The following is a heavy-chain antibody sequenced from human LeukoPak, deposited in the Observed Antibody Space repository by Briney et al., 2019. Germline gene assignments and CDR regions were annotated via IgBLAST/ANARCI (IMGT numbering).Heavy chain of an antibody. V-gene: IGHV3-23*01. Sequence: GGSLRLSCAASGFTFSSYSMSWVRQAQGKGLEWVSAISGSGGSTYYADFVKGRFTSSRDNAKNTLYLQMNSLRAEATAVYYCAKDRASTGYWGQGTLVTVSS. CDR1: GFTFSSYS. CDR3: AKDRASTGY. J-gene: IGHJ4*02. CDR2: ISGSGGST. D-gene: IGHD1-1*01.